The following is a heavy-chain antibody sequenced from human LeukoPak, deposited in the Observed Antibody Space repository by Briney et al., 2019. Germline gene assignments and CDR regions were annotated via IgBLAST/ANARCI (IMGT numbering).Heavy chain of an antibody. CDR2: IRPDVDER. J-gene: IGHJ4*02. V-gene: IGHV3-7*01. CDR1: RFTFSSYT. Sequence: GGSLRLSCAASRFTFSSYTMHWVRQAPGKGLEWVANIRPDVDERHYVESVRGRFTISRDNAKNLLYLQMNSLRADDTAVYYCAREDGKFDYWGQGTLVTVSP. CDR3: AREDGKFDY.